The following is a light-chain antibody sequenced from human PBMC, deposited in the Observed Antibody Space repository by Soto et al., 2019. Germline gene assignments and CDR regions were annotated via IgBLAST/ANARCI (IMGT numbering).Light chain of an antibody. J-gene: IGLJ2*01. Sequence: QSVLTQPPSASGTPGQMVTISCSGSSSNIGSNTVNWYQQLPGTAPKLVIYSNNQRPSGVPDRFSGSKSGTSASLAISGHQSEDEADYYCVAWDDSLNGYVVFGGGTKVTVL. V-gene: IGLV1-44*01. CDR3: VAWDDSLNGYVV. CDR2: SNN. CDR1: SSNIGSNT.